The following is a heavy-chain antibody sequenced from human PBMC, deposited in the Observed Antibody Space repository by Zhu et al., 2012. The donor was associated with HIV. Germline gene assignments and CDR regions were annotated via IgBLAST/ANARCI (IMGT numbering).Heavy chain of an antibody. D-gene: IGHD3-22*01. Sequence: QVQLQESGPGLVKPSETLSLTCTVSGGSINNYYWNWIRQPPGKGLEWIGYIYTSGTTNCNPSLKSRVTISTDMSENQFFLELTSVTAADTAIYYCARARVEYYYDSSGYLDSWGQGILVTVSS. CDR1: GGSINNYY. CDR2: IYTSGTT. J-gene: IGHJ4*02. CDR3: ARARVEYYYDSSGYLDS. V-gene: IGHV4-4*09.